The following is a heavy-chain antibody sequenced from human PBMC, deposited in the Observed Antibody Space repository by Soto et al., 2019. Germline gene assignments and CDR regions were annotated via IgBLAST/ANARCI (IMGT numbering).Heavy chain of an antibody. Sequence: SETLSLTCAVYGGSFSGYYWSWIRQPPGKGLEWIGEINHSGSTNYNPSLKSRVTISVDTSKNQFSLKLSSVTAADTAVYYCARGQEAAAGRFDPWGQGTLVTVSS. CDR2: INHSGST. CDR1: GGSFSGYY. V-gene: IGHV4-34*01. D-gene: IGHD6-13*01. J-gene: IGHJ5*02. CDR3: ARGQEAAAGRFDP.